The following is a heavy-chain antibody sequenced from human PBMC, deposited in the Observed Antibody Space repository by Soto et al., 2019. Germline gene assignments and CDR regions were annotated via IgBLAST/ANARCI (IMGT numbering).Heavy chain of an antibody. J-gene: IGHJ6*02. D-gene: IGHD5-18*01. CDR1: GFTVSSNY. Sequence: GGSLRLSCAASGFTVSSNYMSWVRQAPGKGLEWVSVISGSGGSTYYADSVKGRFTISRDNSKNTLYLQMNSLRAEDTAVYYCAKDTAISYGDYGMDVWGQGTTVTVSS. V-gene: IGHV3-23*01. CDR3: AKDTAISYGDYGMDV. CDR2: ISGSGGST.